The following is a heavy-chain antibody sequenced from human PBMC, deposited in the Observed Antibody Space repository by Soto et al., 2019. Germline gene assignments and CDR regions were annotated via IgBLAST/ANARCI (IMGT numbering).Heavy chain of an antibody. V-gene: IGHV1-3*04. J-gene: IGHJ4*02. CDR3: ARDLTTVTHPFDY. CDR1: GYTFTTYA. Sequence: GASVKVSCKASGYTFTTYAIHWVRQAPGQRLEWMGWINTGNGNTKYSQKFQSRLTITRDTSATTAYMELSSLRSEDTAVYYCARDLTTVTHPFDYWGQGTLVTVSS. CDR2: INTGNGNT. D-gene: IGHD4-17*01.